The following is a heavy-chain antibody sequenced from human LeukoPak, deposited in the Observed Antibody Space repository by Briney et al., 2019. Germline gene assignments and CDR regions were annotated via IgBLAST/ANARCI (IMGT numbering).Heavy chain of an antibody. D-gene: IGHD3-16*01. J-gene: IGHJ4*02. Sequence: KPSQTLSLTCTVSGGSISSRSYYWGWIRQPPGKGLEWIGSIYYSGSTYYNPSLKSRVTISVDTSKNQFSLKVSSVTAADTAVYYCATGTYYSSAYWGQGTLVTVSS. CDR3: ATGTYYSSAY. CDR1: GGSISSRSYY. V-gene: IGHV4-39*07. CDR2: IYYSGST.